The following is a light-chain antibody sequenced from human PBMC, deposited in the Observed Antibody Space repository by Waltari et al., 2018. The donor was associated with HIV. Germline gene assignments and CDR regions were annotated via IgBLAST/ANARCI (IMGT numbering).Light chain of an antibody. CDR2: DVS. J-gene: IGLJ2*01. Sequence: QSALTQPVSVSGSTGQSITLSCSGPSSDISTYDFVPWYQNHPAKAPKLLIYDVSARPSGVSRRFSGSKSGSTASLTISSIQADDEADYYCSSYTTSNTVVFGPGTKLSVL. V-gene: IGLV2-14*03. CDR3: SSYTTSNTVV. CDR1: SSDISTYDF.